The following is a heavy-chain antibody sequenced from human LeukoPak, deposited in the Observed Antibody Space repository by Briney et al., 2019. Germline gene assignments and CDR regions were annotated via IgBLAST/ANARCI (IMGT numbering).Heavy chain of an antibody. V-gene: IGHV3-7*01. J-gene: IGHJ3*02. CDR2: ITQDGSEK. CDR3: AKDPATVTTGVFDI. Sequence: PGGSLRLSCAASEFTFSSHQMSWVRQAPGKGLEWVAKITQDGSEKYYMDSVKGRFIISRDNGKNSLYLQMNSLRVEDTAVYYCAKDPATVTTGVFDIWGQGTMVSVSS. CDR1: EFTFSSHQ. D-gene: IGHD4-17*01.